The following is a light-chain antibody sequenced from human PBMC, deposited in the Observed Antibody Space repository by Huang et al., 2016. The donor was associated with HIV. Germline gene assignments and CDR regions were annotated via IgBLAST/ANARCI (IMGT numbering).Light chain of an antibody. CDR1: QSVLYSLSKKNN. CDR2: WAT. J-gene: IGKJ1*01. CDR3: LQYYSVPQT. V-gene: IGKV4-1*01. Sequence: DIVMTQSPDSLAVSPGERAIINCKSSQSVLYSLSKKNNLAWFQQKPGRPPKLLIYWATTRESGVPDRFSGSGSGTDFTLTINNLQAEDVAVYFCLQYYSVPQTFGHGTKVEI.